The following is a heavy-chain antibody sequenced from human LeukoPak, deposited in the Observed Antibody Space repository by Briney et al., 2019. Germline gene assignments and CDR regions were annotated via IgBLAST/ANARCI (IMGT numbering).Heavy chain of an antibody. CDR3: AVRSKGYCTNGVCYTPFDY. V-gene: IGHV1-69*04. D-gene: IGHD2-8*01. J-gene: IGHJ4*02. Sequence: SVKVSCKASGGTFSSYAISWVRQAPGQGLEWMGRIIPIFGIANYAQKFQGRVTITADKSTSTAYMELSSLSSEDTAVYYCAVRSKGYCTNGVCYTPFDYWGQGTLVTVSS. CDR2: IIPIFGIA. CDR1: GGTFSSYA.